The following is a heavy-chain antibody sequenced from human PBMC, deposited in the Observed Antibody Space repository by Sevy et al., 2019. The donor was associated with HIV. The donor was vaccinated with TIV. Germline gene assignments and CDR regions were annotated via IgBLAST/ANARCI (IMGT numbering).Heavy chain of an antibody. J-gene: IGHJ3*02. CDR1: GFTFSSYW. Sequence: GGSLRLSCAASGFTFSSYWMHWVRQAPGKGLVWVSRINSDGSSTSYADSVKGRFTISRDNAKNTLYLQMNSLRAEDTAVYYCARASIAVAAWDDAFDIWGQGTMVTVSS. CDR2: INSDGSST. D-gene: IGHD6-19*01. CDR3: ARASIAVAAWDDAFDI. V-gene: IGHV3-74*01.